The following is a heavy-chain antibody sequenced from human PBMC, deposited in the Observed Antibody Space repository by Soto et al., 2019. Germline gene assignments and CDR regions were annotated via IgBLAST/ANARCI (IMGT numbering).Heavy chain of an antibody. V-gene: IGHV1-18*01. CDR2: ISAHNDNT. D-gene: IGHD1-1*01. CDR3: ARGRYGDY. J-gene: IGHJ4*02. Sequence: QVNLVQSGAEVRKPGASVKVSCKGSGYTFTSYGIAWVRQAPGQGLEWMGWISAHNDNTNYAQKVQGRVTVTRDTSTSTAYMELRNLRSDDTAVYYCARGRYGDYWDQGALVTVSS. CDR1: GYTFTSYG.